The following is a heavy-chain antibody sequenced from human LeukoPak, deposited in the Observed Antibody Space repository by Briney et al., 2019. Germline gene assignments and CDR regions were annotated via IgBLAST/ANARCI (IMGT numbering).Heavy chain of an antibody. CDR1: GFTFSSYA. J-gene: IGHJ6*04. Sequence: GGSLRLSCAASGFTFSSYAMSWVRQAPGKGLEWVSAIGGSGGSTYYADSVKGRFTISRDNSKNTLYLQMNTLRAEDTAVYYCARPGRTSCYACGMDVWGKGTTVTVSS. CDR2: IGGSGGST. CDR3: ARPGRTSCYACGMDV. D-gene: IGHD2-2*01. V-gene: IGHV3-23*01.